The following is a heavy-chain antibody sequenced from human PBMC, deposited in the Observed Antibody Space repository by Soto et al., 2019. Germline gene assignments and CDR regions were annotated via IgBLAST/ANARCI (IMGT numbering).Heavy chain of an antibody. Sequence: QVQLQESGPGLVKPSQTLSLTCTVSGGSISSGGYYWSWIRQHPGKGLEWIGYIYYSGSTYYNPSLKSRVTISVDTSKNQFSLKLSSVTAADTAVYYCARYRKRHYYYDSSCYYTQHGMDVWGQGTTVTVSS. D-gene: IGHD3-22*01. J-gene: IGHJ6*02. CDR3: ARYRKRHYYYDSSCYYTQHGMDV. V-gene: IGHV4-31*03. CDR1: GGSISSGGYY. CDR2: IYYSGST.